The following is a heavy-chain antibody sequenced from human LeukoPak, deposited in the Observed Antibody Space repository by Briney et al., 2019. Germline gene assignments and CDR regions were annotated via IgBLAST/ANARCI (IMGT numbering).Heavy chain of an antibody. V-gene: IGHV1-69*05. D-gene: IGHD2/OR15-2a*01. J-gene: IGHJ3*02. Sequence: ASVKVSCKASGGSLKNYAITWVRQAPGQGLEWLGGSIPMFRASNYAQKFQGRITLTTDESTSTLYMELNNLRSEDTAVFYCNIRLGAFDIWGQGTLVTVSS. CDR3: NIRLGAFDI. CDR2: SIPMFRAS. CDR1: GGSLKNYA.